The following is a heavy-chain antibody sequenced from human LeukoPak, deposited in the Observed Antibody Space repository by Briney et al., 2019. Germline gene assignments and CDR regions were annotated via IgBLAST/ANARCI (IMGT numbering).Heavy chain of an antibody. CDR2: ISSSSSYI. Sequence: GGSLRLSCAASGFTFSSYSMNWVRQAPGKGLEWVSSISSSSSYIYYADSVKGRFTISRDNAKNSLYLQMNSLRAEDTAVYYCARGGEYIVVAPALGYWGQGTLVTVSS. CDR1: GFTFSSYS. J-gene: IGHJ4*02. CDR3: ARGGEYIVVAPALGY. D-gene: IGHD2-21*01. V-gene: IGHV3-21*01.